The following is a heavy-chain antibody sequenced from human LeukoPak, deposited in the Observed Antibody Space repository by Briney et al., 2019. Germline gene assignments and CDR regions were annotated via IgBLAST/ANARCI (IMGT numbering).Heavy chain of an antibody. Sequence: ASVKVSCKPSGYTFTTYGISWVRQAPGQGLEWMGWINTYSGDTNYAQKLQGRVTMTTDTSTSTAYMELRSLRSDDTAVYYCARAYYDFWSGYYTAFDYWGQGTLVTVSS. D-gene: IGHD3-3*01. CDR3: ARAYYDFWSGYYTAFDY. CDR2: INTYSGDT. V-gene: IGHV1-18*01. CDR1: GYTFTTYG. J-gene: IGHJ4*02.